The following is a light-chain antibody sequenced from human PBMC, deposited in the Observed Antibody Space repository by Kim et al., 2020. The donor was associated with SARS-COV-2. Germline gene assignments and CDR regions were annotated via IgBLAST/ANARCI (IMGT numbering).Light chain of an antibody. CDR2: GAS. J-gene: IGKJ4*01. V-gene: IGKV3-15*01. CDR1: QTANSN. CDR3: QQYDKWPLT. Sequence: VSPGARAPLSCRASQTANSNLAWYQQKPGQAPRLLIYGASTRATDIPARFSGSGSGTDFTLTISCLQSEDFAVYYCQQYDKWPLTFGGGTKVDIK.